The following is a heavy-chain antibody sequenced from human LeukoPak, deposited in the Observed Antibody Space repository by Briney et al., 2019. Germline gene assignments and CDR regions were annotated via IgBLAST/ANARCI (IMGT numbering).Heavy chain of an antibody. D-gene: IGHD5-12*01. J-gene: IGHJ6*02. CDR2: ISGSGGST. V-gene: IGHV3-23*01. CDR1: GFTFSSYA. CDR3: AKEYSGYDLYYYGMDV. Sequence: GGSLRLSCAASGFTFSSYAMSWVRQAPGKGLEWVSAISGSGGSTYYADSVKGRFTISRDNSKNTLYLQMNSLRAEDTAVYYCAKEYSGYDLYYYGMDVWGQGTTVTVSS.